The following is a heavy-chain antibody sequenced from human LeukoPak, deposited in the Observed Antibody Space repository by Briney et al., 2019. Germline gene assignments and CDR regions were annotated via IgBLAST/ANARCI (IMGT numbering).Heavy chain of an antibody. D-gene: IGHD3-10*02. V-gene: IGHV3-20*04. CDR2: INWNGGST. J-gene: IGHJ6*04. Sequence: PGGSLRLSCAASGFPFDDYGMNWVRQVPGKGLEWVSGINWNGGSTGYADSVKGRFTTSRDNAKNSLYLQMNSLRAEDTAVYYCAELGITMIGGVWGKGTTVTISS. CDR3: AELGITMIGGV. CDR1: GFPFDDYG.